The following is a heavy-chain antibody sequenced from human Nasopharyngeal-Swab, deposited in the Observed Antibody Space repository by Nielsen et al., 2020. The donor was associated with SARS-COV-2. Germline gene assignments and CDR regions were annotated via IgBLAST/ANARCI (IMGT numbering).Heavy chain of an antibody. D-gene: IGHD3-10*01. V-gene: IGHV7-4-1*02. CDR2: INTNTGNP. J-gene: IGHJ6*02. Sequence: ASVKVSCKASGYTFTGYYMHWVRQAPGQGLEWMGWINTNTGNPTYAQGFTGRFVFSLDTSVSTAYLQISSLKAEDTAVYYCAREERGVTLEGGYYYYGMDVWGQGTTVTVSS. CDR1: GYTFTGYY. CDR3: AREERGVTLEGGYYYYGMDV.